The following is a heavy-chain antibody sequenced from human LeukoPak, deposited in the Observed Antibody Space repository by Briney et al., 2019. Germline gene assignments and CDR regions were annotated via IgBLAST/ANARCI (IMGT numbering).Heavy chain of an antibody. CDR3: ARDSGYSGYDGYYYGMDV. CDR1: GGSISSYY. D-gene: IGHD5-12*01. V-gene: IGHV4-59*01. CDR2: IYYSGST. Sequence: SETLSLTCTVSGGSISSYYWSRIRQPPGKGLEWIGYIYYSGSTNYNPSLKSRVTISVDTSKNQFSLKLSSVTAADTAVYYCARDSGYSGYDGYYYGMDVWGQGTTVTVSS. J-gene: IGHJ6*02.